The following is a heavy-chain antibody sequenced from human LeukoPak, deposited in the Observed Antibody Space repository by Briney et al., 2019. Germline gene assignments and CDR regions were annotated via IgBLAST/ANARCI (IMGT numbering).Heavy chain of an antibody. D-gene: IGHD2-21*01. CDR1: GFTFSSFL. Sequence: GGSLRLSCAASGFTFSSFLMNWVRQAPGKGLEWVANINQDGSEKYYVDSVKGRFTISRDNAKNSLYLQMNSLRAEDTAVYYCARRPPILDYWGQGTLVTVSS. J-gene: IGHJ4*02. V-gene: IGHV3-7*01. CDR2: INQDGSEK. CDR3: ARRPPILDY.